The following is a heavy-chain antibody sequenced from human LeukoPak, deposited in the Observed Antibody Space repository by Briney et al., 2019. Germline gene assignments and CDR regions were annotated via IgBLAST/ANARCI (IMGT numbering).Heavy chain of an antibody. V-gene: IGHV3-21*01. J-gene: IGHJ4*02. Sequence: TGGSLRLSCAASGFTFSSYSMNWVRQAPGKGLEWVSSISSSSSYIYYADSVKGRFTISRDNAKNSLYLQMNSLRAEDTAVYYCASDRYCSSTSCYMGGVSFDSWGQGTLVTVSS. CDR2: ISSSSSYI. CDR3: ASDRYCSSTSCYMGGVSFDS. CDR1: GFTFSSYS. D-gene: IGHD2-2*02.